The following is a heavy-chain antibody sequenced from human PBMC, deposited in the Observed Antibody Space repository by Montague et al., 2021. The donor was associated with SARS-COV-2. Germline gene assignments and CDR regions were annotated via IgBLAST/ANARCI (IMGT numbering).Heavy chain of an antibody. Sequence: SETLSLTCAVSGESMTRSWWTWARQPPGQRLQWIGEIFHYGTSXSXYXXAFKGRVTISIDTSKNQFFLRLRSVTAADTALYFCTRARSKAIDYWGQGALVTVSS. CDR1: GESMTRSW. V-gene: IGHV4-4*02. CDR3: TRARSKAIDY. J-gene: IGHJ4*02. CDR2: IFHYGTS. D-gene: IGHD2/OR15-2a*01.